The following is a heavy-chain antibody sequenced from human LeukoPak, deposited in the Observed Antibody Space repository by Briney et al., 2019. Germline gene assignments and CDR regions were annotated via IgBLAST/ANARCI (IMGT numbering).Heavy chain of an antibody. CDR3: ARWGSGYETGLDY. V-gene: IGHV4-59*01. CDR1: GGSISSYY. Sequence: SETLSLTCTVSGGSISSYYWSWIRQPPGKGLEWIGYIYYSGSTNYNPSPKSRVTISVDTSKNQFSLKLSSVTAADTAVYYCARWGSGYETGLDYWGQGTLVTVSS. CDR2: IYYSGST. D-gene: IGHD5-12*01. J-gene: IGHJ4*02.